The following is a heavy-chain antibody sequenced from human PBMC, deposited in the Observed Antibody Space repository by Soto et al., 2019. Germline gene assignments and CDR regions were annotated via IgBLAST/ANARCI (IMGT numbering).Heavy chain of an antibody. Sequence: ASVKVSCKASGYTFTSYAMHWVRQAPGQRLEWMGWINAGNGNTKYSQKFQGRVTITRDTSASTAYMELSSLRSEDTAVYYCATTRHCSGGSCLNNAFDSFGRGTMVAVSS. J-gene: IGHJ3*02. CDR2: INAGNGNT. D-gene: IGHD2-15*01. CDR1: GYTFTSYA. V-gene: IGHV1-3*01. CDR3: ATTRHCSGGSCLNNAFDS.